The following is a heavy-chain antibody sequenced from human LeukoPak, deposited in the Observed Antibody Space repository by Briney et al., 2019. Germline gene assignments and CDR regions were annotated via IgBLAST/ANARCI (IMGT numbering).Heavy chain of an antibody. CDR3: ARDRLAVAGTSDFVWFDP. J-gene: IGHJ5*02. CDR2: ISSSSNYI. Sequence: GGFLRLSCAASGFTFISYRMNWVRQAPGKGLEWVSSISSSSNYIYYADSVKGRFTISRDNAKNSVFLQMNSLRAEDTAVYYCARDRLAVAGTSDFVWFDPWGQGTLVTVSS. D-gene: IGHD6-19*01. CDR1: GFTFISYR. V-gene: IGHV3-21*01.